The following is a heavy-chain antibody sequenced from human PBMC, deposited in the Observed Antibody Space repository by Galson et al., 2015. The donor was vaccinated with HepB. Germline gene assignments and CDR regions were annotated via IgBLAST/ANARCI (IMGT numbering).Heavy chain of an antibody. J-gene: IGHJ4*02. CDR2: INPNSGDT. D-gene: IGHD5-18*01. V-gene: IGHV1-2*06. Sequence: SCKASGYTFTAYYMHWVRQAPGQGLEWMGQINPNSGDTNYAQKFQGRVTMTRDTSISTAYMELGRLRSDDTAVYYCASLIDTAMIAGNDYWGQGTLVTVSS. CDR3: ASLIDTAMIAGNDY. CDR1: GYTFTAYY.